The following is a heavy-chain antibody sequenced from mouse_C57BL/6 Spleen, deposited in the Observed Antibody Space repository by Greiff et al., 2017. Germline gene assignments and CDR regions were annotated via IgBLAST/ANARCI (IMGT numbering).Heavy chain of an antibody. Sequence: QVQLQQSGAELVRPGTSVKVSCKASGYAFTNYLIEWVKQRPGQGLEWIGVINPGSGGTNYNEKFKGKAKLTADKSSSTAYMQLSSLTSEDSAVYFCARRKDDGYYWYFDVWGTGTTVTVSS. CDR1: GYAFTNYL. CDR2: INPGSGGT. CDR3: ARRKDDGYYWYFDV. J-gene: IGHJ1*03. D-gene: IGHD2-3*01. V-gene: IGHV1-54*01.